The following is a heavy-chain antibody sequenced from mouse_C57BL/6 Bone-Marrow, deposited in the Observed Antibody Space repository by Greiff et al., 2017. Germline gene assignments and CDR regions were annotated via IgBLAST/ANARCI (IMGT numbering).Heavy chain of an antibody. Sequence: VHVKQSGPELVKPGASVKISCKASGYSFPDYNMNWVKQSNGKSLEWIGVINPNYGTTSYNQKFKGKATLTVDQSSSTAYMQLNSLTSEDSAVYYCARGYYFTYWYFDVWGTGTTVTVSS. CDR1: GYSFPDYN. CDR3: ARGYYFTYWYFDV. CDR2: INPNYGTT. V-gene: IGHV1-39*01. D-gene: IGHD2-3*01. J-gene: IGHJ1*03.